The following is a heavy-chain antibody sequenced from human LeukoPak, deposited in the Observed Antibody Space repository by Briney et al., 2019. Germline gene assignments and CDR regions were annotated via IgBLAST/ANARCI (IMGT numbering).Heavy chain of an antibody. CDR2: MNPNTGNT. CDR3: ARRKGTTGTTLFVP. V-gene: IGHV1-8*01. D-gene: IGHD1-1*01. J-gene: IGHJ5*02. CDR1: GYTFTSYD. Sequence: ASVKVSCKASGYTFTSYDINWVRQATGQGLEWMGWMNPNTGNTGYAQKFQGRLTMTRNTSISTAYMELSSLRSEDTAVYYCARRKGTTGTTLFVPWVQGTLVTVSS.